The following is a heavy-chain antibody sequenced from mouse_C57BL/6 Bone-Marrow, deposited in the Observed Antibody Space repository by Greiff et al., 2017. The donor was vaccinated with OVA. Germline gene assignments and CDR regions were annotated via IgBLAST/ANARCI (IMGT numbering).Heavy chain of an antibody. J-gene: IGHJ4*01. Sequence: VQRVESGAELARPGASVKLSCKASGYTFTSYGISWVKQRTGQGLEWIGEIYPRSGNTYYNEKFKGKATLTADKSSSTAYMELRSLTSEDSAVYFCARERLRSAMDYWGQGTSVTVSS. CDR2: IYPRSGNT. V-gene: IGHV1-81*01. CDR3: ARERLRSAMDY. D-gene: IGHD1-1*01. CDR1: GYTFTSYG.